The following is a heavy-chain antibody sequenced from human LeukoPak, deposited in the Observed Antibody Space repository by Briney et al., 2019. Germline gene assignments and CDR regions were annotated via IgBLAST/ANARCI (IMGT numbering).Heavy chain of an antibody. D-gene: IGHD2/OR15-2a*01. CDR2: IYTSGST. Sequence: SETLSLTCTVSGGSISSYYWSWIRQPPGKGLEWIGYIYTSGSTNYNPSPKSRVTISVDTSKNQFSLKLSSVTAADTAVYYCVRFSTAHYYYYMDVWGKGTTVTVSS. V-gene: IGHV4-4*09. J-gene: IGHJ6*03. CDR3: VRFSTAHYYYYMDV. CDR1: GGSISSYY.